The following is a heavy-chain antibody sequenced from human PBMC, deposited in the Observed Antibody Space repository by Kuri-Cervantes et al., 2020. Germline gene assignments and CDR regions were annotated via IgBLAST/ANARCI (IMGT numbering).Heavy chain of an antibody. CDR3: ANWGYCIGVRCPGDQ. Sequence: GESLKISCAGSGFTFSDYDMDWVRQAPGKGLEWIARIRNKANTYSTEYAASVKGRFTISRDGSQNSLYLQMNSLRAADTAMYYCANWGYCIGVRCPGDQWGQGTLVTVSS. CDR2: IRNKANTYST. D-gene: IGHD2-15*01. V-gene: IGHV3-72*01. J-gene: IGHJ5*02. CDR1: GFTFSDYD.